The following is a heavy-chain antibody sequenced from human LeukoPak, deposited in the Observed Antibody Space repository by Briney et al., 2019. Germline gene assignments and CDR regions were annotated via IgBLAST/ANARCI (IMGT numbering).Heavy chain of an antibody. V-gene: IGHV3-23*01. D-gene: IGHD3-16*01. CDR1: GLTFSSYA. Sequence: GGSLRLSCAASGLTFSSYAMSWVRQAPGKGLEWVSAISGSGGSTYYADSVKGRFTISRDNSKNTLYLQMNSLRAEDTAVYYCAKSFWGVEYYFDYWGQGTLVTVSS. J-gene: IGHJ4*02. CDR2: ISGSGGST. CDR3: AKSFWGVEYYFDY.